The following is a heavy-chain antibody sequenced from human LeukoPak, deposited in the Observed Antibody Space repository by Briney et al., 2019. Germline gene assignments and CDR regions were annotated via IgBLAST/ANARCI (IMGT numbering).Heavy chain of an antibody. V-gene: IGHV3-48*01. CDR3: ARGRFLEWSYRPSY. CDR1: GFTFSSYE. D-gene: IGHD3-3*01. CDR2: ISSSSSTI. J-gene: IGHJ4*02. Sequence: GGSLRLSCAASGFTFSSYEMNWVRQAPGKGLEWVSYISSSSSTIYYADSVKGRFTISRDNAKNSLYLQMNSLRAEDTAVYYCARGRFLEWSYRPSYWGQGTLVTVSS.